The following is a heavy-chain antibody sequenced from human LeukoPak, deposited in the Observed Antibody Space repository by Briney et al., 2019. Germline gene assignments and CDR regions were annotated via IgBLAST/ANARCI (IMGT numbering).Heavy chain of an antibody. J-gene: IGHJ5*02. V-gene: IGHV1-8*03. CDR2: TNPNSGNT. D-gene: IGHD6-6*01. Sequence: ASVKVSCKASGYTFTSYDINWVRQATGQGLEWMGWTNPNSGNTGYAQKFQGRVTITRNTSISTAYMELSSLRSEDTAVYYCARGRSSSTYNWFDPWGQGTLVTVSS. CDR1: GYTFTSYD. CDR3: ARGRSSSTYNWFDP.